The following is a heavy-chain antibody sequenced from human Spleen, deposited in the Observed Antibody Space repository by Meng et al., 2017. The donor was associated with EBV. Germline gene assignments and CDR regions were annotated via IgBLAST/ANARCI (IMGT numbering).Heavy chain of an antibody. Sequence: QVQLQESGPGLVKPSGTPSLTCAVSGASISSSNWGTWVRQPPGKGLEWIGEIYHSGPTNYNPSLKSRVTMSVDKSKNQFSLKMNSVTAADAAVYYCARGDRASMTTVTSLVYWGQGTLVTVSS. D-gene: IGHD4-17*01. J-gene: IGHJ4*02. CDR3: ARGDRASMTTVTSLVY. CDR2: IYHSGPT. V-gene: IGHV4-4*02. CDR1: GASISSSNW.